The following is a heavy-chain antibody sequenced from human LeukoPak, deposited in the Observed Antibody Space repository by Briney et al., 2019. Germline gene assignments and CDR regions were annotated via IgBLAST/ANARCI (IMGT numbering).Heavy chain of an antibody. CDR2: ISSSSSYI. Sequence: GGSLRLSCAASGFKFSSYSMKWVRQAPGKGLEWVSFISSSSSYIYYADSVKGRFTISRDNAKNSLYLQMNSLRAEDTAVYYCARSLSYYYDSSGYRTDYWGQGALVTVSS. D-gene: IGHD3-22*01. J-gene: IGHJ4*02. V-gene: IGHV3-21*01. CDR3: ARSLSYYYDSSGYRTDY. CDR1: GFKFSSYS.